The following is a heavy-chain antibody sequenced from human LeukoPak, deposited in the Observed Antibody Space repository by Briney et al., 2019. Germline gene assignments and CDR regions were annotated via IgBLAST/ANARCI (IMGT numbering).Heavy chain of an antibody. CDR3: ARSGFSGLIQH. J-gene: IGHJ1*01. V-gene: IGHV4-38-2*01. CDR1: GFTCSDHY. D-gene: IGHD3-3*01. Sequence: GSLRLSCAASGFTCSDHYMDWIRQPPGKGLEWMGSIYSSGSTDYNPSLTSRFTLSVDTSKNQFSLNLTSVTAADTAVYYCARSGFSGLIQHWGQGTLVTVSS. CDR2: IYSSGST.